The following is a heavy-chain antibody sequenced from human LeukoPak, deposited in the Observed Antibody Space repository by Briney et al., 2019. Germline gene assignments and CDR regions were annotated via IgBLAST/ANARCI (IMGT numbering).Heavy chain of an antibody. CDR3: ARDSVGAAAAHAGFDY. CDR2: ISSSSSYI. V-gene: IGHV3-21*01. Sequence: GGSLRLSCAASGFTFSSYAMSWVRQAPGKGLEWVSSISSSSSYIYYADSVKGRFTISRDNAKNSLYLQMNSLRAEDTAVYYCARDSVGAAAAHAGFDYWGQGTLVTVSS. D-gene: IGHD6-13*01. CDR1: GFTFSSYA. J-gene: IGHJ4*02.